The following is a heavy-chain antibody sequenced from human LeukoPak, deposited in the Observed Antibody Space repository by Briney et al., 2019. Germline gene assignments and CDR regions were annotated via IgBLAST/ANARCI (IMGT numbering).Heavy chain of an antibody. D-gene: IGHD2-2*01. CDR3: ARANFLYCSSSTCLFDY. CDR1: GYTFTDDY. J-gene: IGHJ4*02. CDR2: SSPNDGDT. V-gene: IGHV1-2*02. Sequence: ASVKVSCKASGYTFTDDYMHWVRQTPGQGFEWMGWSSPNDGDTNYAQKFQGRVTMTRDTSISTAHMEVSRLRSDDTAVYYCARANFLYCSSSTCLFDYWGQGTLVTVSS.